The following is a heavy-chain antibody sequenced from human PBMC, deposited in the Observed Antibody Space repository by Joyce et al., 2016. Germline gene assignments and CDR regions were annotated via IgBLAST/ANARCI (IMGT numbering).Heavy chain of an antibody. CDR1: GFTFSNYN. Sequence: EVHLVASGGGLVKPGGSLRLSCAASGFTFSNYNMNWVRQGPGKGLEWVSSINSGTTYKYYADSVQGRFTISRDNAKNSLYLQMNSLRAEDTAVYYGARDLGYFDYWGQGTLVTVSS. J-gene: IGHJ4*02. V-gene: IGHV3-21*01. CDR2: INSGTTYK. CDR3: ARDLGYFDY.